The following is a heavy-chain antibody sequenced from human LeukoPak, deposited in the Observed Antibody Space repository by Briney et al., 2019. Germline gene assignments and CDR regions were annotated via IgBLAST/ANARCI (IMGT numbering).Heavy chain of an antibody. Sequence: SGGSLRLSCAASGFTFSSYWMSWVRQAPGKGLEWVSYISSSSSTIYYADSVKGRFTISRDNAKNSLYLQMNSLRAEDTAVYYCARDRKGNYYMDVWGKGTTVTVSS. V-gene: IGHV3-48*01. CDR2: ISSSSSTI. CDR3: ARDRKGNYYMDV. D-gene: IGHD3-10*01. CDR1: GFTFSSYW. J-gene: IGHJ6*03.